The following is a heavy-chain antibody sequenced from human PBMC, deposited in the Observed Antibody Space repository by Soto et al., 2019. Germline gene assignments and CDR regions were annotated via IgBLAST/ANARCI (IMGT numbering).Heavy chain of an antibody. CDR3: ARDGAVVVADEAFDI. CDR1: GYTFTGYY. CDR2: INPNSGCT. D-gene: IGHD2-15*01. V-gene: IGHV1-2*02. J-gene: IGHJ3*02. Sequence: ASEKVSCKASGYTFTGYYMHWVRQAPGQGLEWMGWINPNSGCTNYAQKFQGRVTMTRDTSISTAYMELSRLRSDDTAVYYWARDGAVVVADEAFDIWGQGTMVTVSS.